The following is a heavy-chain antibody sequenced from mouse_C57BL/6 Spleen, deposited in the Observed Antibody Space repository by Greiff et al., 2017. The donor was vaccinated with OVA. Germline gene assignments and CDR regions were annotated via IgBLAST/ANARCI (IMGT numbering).Heavy chain of an antibody. CDR2: IRLKSDNYAT. Sequence: EVKLVESGGGLVQPGGSMKLSCVASGFTFSNYWMNWVRQSPEKGLEWVAQIRLKSDNYATHYAESVKGRFTISRDDSKSSVYLQMNNLRAEDTGIYYCTGGVYGWYCDVWGTGTTVTVSS. J-gene: IGHJ1*03. CDR3: TGGVYGWYCDV. D-gene: IGHD1-1*01. CDR1: GFTFSNYW. V-gene: IGHV6-3*01.